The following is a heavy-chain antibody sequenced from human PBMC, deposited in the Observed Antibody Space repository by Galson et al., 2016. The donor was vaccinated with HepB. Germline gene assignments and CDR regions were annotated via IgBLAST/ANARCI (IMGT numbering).Heavy chain of an antibody. CDR3: ARDRGGSAGGYNWFDS. CDR2: IKGDGSVT. Sequence: SLRLSCAASGFTFSDYWMHWVRQVPGTGLVWVSRIKGDGSVTDYADSVKGRFTISRDNAKNTLYLQMNGLRADDTAVYYCARDRGGSAGGYNWFDSWGQGMLVTVSS. J-gene: IGHJ5*01. V-gene: IGHV3-74*01. D-gene: IGHD2-15*01. CDR1: GFTFSDYW.